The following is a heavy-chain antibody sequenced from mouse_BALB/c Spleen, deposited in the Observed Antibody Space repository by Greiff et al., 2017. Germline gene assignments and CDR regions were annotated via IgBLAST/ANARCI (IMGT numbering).Heavy chain of an antibody. V-gene: IGHV1-7*01. CDR3: ARYYYGSSYGCAY. CDR1: GYTFTSYW. J-gene: IGHJ3*01. Sequence: VQLQQSGAELAKPGASVKMSCKASGYTFTSYWMHWVKQRPGQGLEWIGYINPSTGYTEYNQKFKDKATLTADKSSSTAYMQLSSLTSEDSAVYYCARYYYGSSYGCAYWGQGTLVTVSA. CDR2: INPSTGYT. D-gene: IGHD1-1*01.